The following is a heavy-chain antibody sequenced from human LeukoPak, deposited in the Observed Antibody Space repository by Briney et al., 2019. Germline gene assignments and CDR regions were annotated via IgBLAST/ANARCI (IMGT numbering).Heavy chain of an antibody. J-gene: IGHJ3*02. V-gene: IGHV3-53*01. D-gene: IGHD3-22*01. CDR3: ARAGYYDSSGFYAPDAFDI. CDR1: GFTVNSDY. Sequence: GGSLRLSCAASGFTVNSDYMTWVRQAPGKGLEWVSFVYSGGSTYYEDSVKGRFTISRDSSKNTLFLQMNSLRVGDTAVYYCARAGYYDSSGFYAPDAFDIWGQGTVVTVSS. CDR2: VYSGGST.